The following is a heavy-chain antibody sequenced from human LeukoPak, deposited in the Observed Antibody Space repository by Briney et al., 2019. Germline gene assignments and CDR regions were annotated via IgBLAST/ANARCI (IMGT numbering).Heavy chain of an antibody. D-gene: IGHD5-18*01. CDR3: AREGGYSYGYIDY. Sequence: GGSLRLSCAASGFTVSSNYMSWVRQAPGKGLVWVSVIYSGGSTYYADSVKGRFTISRDNSKNTLYLQMNSLRAEDTAVYYCAREGGYSYGYIDYWGQGTLVTVSS. CDR2: IYSGGST. J-gene: IGHJ4*02. CDR1: GFTVSSNY. V-gene: IGHV3-53*01.